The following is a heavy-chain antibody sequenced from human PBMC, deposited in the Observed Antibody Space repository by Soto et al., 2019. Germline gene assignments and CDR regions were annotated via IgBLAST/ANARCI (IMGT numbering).Heavy chain of an antibody. V-gene: IGHV3-23*01. D-gene: IGHD2-2*01. CDR3: AKHTRRQLPFRSTNNWFDP. Sequence: GGSLRLSCAASGFTFSSYAMSWVRQAPGKGLEWVSAISGSGGSTYYADSVKGRFTISRDNSKNTLYLQMNSLRAEDTAVYYCAKHTRRQLPFRSTNNWFDPWGQGTLVTVSS. CDR2: ISGSGGST. J-gene: IGHJ5*02. CDR1: GFTFSSYA.